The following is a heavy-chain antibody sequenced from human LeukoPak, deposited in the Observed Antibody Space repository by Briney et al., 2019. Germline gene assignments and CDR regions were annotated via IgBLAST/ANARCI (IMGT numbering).Heavy chain of an antibody. V-gene: IGHV3-23*01. J-gene: IGHJ3*02. CDR1: GFSFSNYW. CDR3: AKDEEYCSGGSCYPRVAFDI. CDR2: ISGSGGST. D-gene: IGHD2-15*01. Sequence: GGSLRLSCAASGFSFSNYWMSWVRQAPGKGLEWVSAISGSGGSTYYADSVKGRFTISRDNSKNTLYLQMNSLRAEDTAVYYCAKDEEYCSGGSCYPRVAFDIWGQGTMVTVSS.